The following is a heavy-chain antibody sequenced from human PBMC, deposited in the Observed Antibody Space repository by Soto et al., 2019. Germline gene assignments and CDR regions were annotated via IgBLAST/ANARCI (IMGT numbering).Heavy chain of an antibody. D-gene: IGHD1-26*01. CDR2: ISAYNGNT. Sequence: QVQLVQSGAEVKKPGASVKVSCKASGYTFTSYGISWVRQAPGQGLEWMGWISAYNGNTNYAQKLQGRVTMTTDTSTSTAYMELRSLRSADTAVXXCARDLIVGATPPYYXDYWGQGTLVTVSS. CDR1: GYTFTSYG. V-gene: IGHV1-18*01. J-gene: IGHJ4*02. CDR3: ARDLIVGATPPYYXDY.